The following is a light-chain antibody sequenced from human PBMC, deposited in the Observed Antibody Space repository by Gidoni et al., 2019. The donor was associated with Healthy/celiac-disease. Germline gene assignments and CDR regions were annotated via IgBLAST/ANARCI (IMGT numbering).Light chain of an antibody. CDR1: QSVSSSY. Sequence: EIVLTQAPGTLSLSPGERATLCCRASQSVSSSYLAWYQQKPGQAPRLLIYGASSRAPGIPDRFSGSGSGTDFTLTISRLEPEDFAVYYCQQYGSSITFGQGTRLEIK. V-gene: IGKV3-20*01. J-gene: IGKJ5*01. CDR2: GAS. CDR3: QQYGSSIT.